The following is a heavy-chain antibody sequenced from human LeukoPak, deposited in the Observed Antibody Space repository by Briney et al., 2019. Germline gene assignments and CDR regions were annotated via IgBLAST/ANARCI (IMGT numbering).Heavy chain of an antibody. CDR3: AKDLAYSNYDLKYGMDV. Sequence: GGSLRLSCAASGFTFSNYAMSWVRQAPGKGLEWVSGISGSGVNIYYADSVKGRFTISRDNSKNTLYLQMNSLRAEDTAVYYCAKDLAYSNYDLKYGMDVWGQGTTVTVSS. V-gene: IGHV3-23*01. CDR2: ISGSGVNI. D-gene: IGHD4-11*01. CDR1: GFTFSNYA. J-gene: IGHJ6*02.